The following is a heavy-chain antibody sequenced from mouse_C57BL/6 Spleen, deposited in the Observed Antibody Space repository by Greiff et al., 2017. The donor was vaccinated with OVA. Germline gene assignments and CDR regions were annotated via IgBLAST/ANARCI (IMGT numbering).Heavy chain of an antibody. V-gene: IGHV1-50*01. D-gene: IGHD2-3*01. J-gene: IGHJ2*01. Sequence: QVQLQQPGAELVKPGASVKLSCKASGYTFTSYWMQWVKQRPGQGLEWIGEIDPSDSYTNYNQKFKGKATLTVDTSSSTAYMQLSSLTSEDSAVYYCALYDGHSGGYWGQGTTLTVSS. CDR1: GYTFTSYW. CDR3: ALYDGHSGGY. CDR2: IDPSDSYT.